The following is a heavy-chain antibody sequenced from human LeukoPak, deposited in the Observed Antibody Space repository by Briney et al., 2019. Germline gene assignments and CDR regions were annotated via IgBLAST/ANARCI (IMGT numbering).Heavy chain of an antibody. J-gene: IGHJ6*03. V-gene: IGHV4-39*01. CDR2: YHIGNT. CDR1: GVSISGDTYY. D-gene: IGHD6-19*01. Sequence: PSETLSLTCTVSGVSISGDTYYWGWIRQPPGKGLEWIGNYHIGNTYYNPSLKSRVTISEDTSKNQFSLRVNSVTAADTAVYYCARLWDSTGLYFYYYMDVWGEGTAVTVSS. CDR3: ARLWDSTGLYFYYYMDV.